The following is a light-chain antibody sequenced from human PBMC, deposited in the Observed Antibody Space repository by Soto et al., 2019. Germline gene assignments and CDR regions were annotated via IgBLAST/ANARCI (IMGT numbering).Light chain of an antibody. V-gene: IGKV3-15*01. CDR3: QQSYSTPLT. CDR2: GAS. CDR1: QSVSSN. J-gene: IGKJ4*01. Sequence: EIVMTQSPATLSVSPGERATLSCRASQSVSSNLAWYQQKPGQAPRLLIYGASTRATGIPARFSGSGSGTEFTLTISSLQPEDFAIYYCQQSYSTPLTFGGGTKVDIK.